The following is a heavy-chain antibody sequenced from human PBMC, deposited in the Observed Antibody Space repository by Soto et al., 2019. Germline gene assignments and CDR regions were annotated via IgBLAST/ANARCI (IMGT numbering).Heavy chain of an antibody. CDR1: GGALSGYF. D-gene: IGHD3-9*01. CDR2: INHSGTA. CDR3: ASYHFLDLWTGSRHYMDV. V-gene: IGHV4-34*01. Sequence: TLSVTCAGCGGALSGYFWGWVHQSPGKGLEWIGEINHSGTANYNPSLKTRVTISADASKHQFSLRLTSVTAADSATYYCASYHFLDLWTGSRHYMDVWSRGTPVTVSS. J-gene: IGHJ6*03.